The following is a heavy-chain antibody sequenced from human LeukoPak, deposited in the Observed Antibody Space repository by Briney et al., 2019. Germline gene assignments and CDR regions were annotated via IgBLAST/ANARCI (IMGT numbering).Heavy chain of an antibody. D-gene: IGHD3-22*01. Sequence: SETLSLTCTVSGGSISSYYWNWIRQPPGKGLEWIGYVYYSGSTNYNPSLKSRVTISVDTSKNQFSLKLSSVTAADMAVYYCARVTPDNSGYYRRWFDPWGQGTLVTVSS. CDR2: VYYSGST. CDR1: GGSISSYY. J-gene: IGHJ5*02. V-gene: IGHV4-59*01. CDR3: ARVTPDNSGYYRRWFDP.